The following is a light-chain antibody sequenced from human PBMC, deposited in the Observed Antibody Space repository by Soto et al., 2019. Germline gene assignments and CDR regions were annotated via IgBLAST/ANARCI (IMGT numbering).Light chain of an antibody. Sequence: EIVLTQSPGTLSLSPGERATLSCRASQSVSSSYLAWYQQKPGQAPRLLIYDASNRATGIPARFGGSGSGTDFTLTISSLEPEDFAVYYCQQRSNWPLTFGGGTRPEI. V-gene: IGKV3-11*01. CDR1: QSVSSSY. CDR3: QQRSNWPLT. CDR2: DAS. J-gene: IGKJ5*01.